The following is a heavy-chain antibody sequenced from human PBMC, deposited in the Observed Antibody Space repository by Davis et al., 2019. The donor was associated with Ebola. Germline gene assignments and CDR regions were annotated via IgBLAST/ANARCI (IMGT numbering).Heavy chain of an antibody. Sequence: GESLKISCAASGFNFSSYAMHWVRQAPGKGLEWVAVISYDGSNKYYADSVKGRFTISRDNSKNTLYLQMNSLRAEDTAVYYCARERNYGNYYYGMDVWGQGTTVTVSS. V-gene: IGHV3-30-3*01. D-gene: IGHD1-7*01. CDR1: GFNFSSYA. CDR2: ISYDGSNK. J-gene: IGHJ6*02. CDR3: ARERNYGNYYYGMDV.